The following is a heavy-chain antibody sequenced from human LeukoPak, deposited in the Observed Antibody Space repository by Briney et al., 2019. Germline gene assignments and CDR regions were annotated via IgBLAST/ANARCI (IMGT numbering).Heavy chain of an antibody. V-gene: IGHV3-53*04. D-gene: IGHD3-22*01. CDR3: ARHRATYYYDSSGLALDY. CDR2: IYSGGST. Sequence: GGSLRLSCAASGFTVSSNYMSWVRQAPGKGLEWVSVIYSGGSTYYADSVKGRFTIPRHNSKNTLYLQMNSLRAEDTAVYYCARHRATYYYDSSGLALDYWGQGTLVTVSS. J-gene: IGHJ4*02. CDR1: GFTVSSNY.